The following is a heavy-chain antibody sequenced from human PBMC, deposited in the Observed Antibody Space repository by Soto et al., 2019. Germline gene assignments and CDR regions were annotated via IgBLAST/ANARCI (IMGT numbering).Heavy chain of an antibody. V-gene: IGHV1-8*02. Sequence: ASVKVSCKTSGYTFSTFGISWVRQAPGQGLEWMGWISAYSGNTGYAQKFQGRVTMTRNTSISTAYMELSSLRSEDTAVYYCARGGGSYDYWGQGTLVTVSS. CDR3: ARGGGSYDY. J-gene: IGHJ4*02. CDR2: ISAYSGNT. CDR1: GYTFSTFG. D-gene: IGHD1-26*01.